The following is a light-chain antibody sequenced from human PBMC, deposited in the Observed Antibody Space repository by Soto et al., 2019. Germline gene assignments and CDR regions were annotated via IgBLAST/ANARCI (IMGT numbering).Light chain of an antibody. Sequence: QSVLTQPPSVTGAPGQRVTISCTGSNSNIGADYGVHWYQQFPETAPKLLIYSTDLRPSGVPDRFSGSKSGTSASLAISGLQSEDEADYYCATWDVTLNIWVFGGGTKLTVL. V-gene: IGLV1-40*01. CDR3: ATWDVTLNIWV. CDR1: NSNIGADYG. J-gene: IGLJ3*02. CDR2: STD.